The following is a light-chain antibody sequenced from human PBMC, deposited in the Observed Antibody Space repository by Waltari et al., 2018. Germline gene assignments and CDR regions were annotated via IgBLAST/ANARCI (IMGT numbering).Light chain of an antibody. V-gene: IGKV2-28*01. Sequence: DIVMTQSPLSLSVTPGAPASISCRSSQGLLHSSGNPFLDLYLQKPGQSPQLLIYLVSNRASGVPDRFSGSGSGTDFTLKSSRVEAEDVGVYFCMQARQTPWTFGQGTKVEIK. CDR1: QGLLHSSGNPF. CDR3: MQARQTPWT. CDR2: LVS. J-gene: IGKJ1*01.